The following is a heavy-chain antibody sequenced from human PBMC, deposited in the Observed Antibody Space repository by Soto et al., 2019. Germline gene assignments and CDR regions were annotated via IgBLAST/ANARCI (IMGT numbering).Heavy chain of an antibody. Sequence: GGSLRLSCVASGFTFSRYAMSWVRQAPGKGLQWVSTISGSGGTTYYADSVKGQFTISRENSKNTLYLQMNSLRAEDTAVYYCARVGHDYGSGPMSFYYYYGMDVWGQGTTVTVSS. CDR3: ARVGHDYGSGPMSFYYYYGMDV. CDR1: GFTFSRYA. J-gene: IGHJ6*02. CDR2: ISGSGGTT. D-gene: IGHD3-10*01. V-gene: IGHV3-23*01.